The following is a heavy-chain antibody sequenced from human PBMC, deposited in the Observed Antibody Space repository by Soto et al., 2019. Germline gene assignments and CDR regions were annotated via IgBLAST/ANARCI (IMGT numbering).Heavy chain of an antibody. V-gene: IGHV4-34*01. J-gene: IGHJ3*02. Sequence: QVQLQQWGAGLLKPSETLSLTCAVYGGSFSGYYWSWIRQPPGKGLEWIGEINHSGSTNYNPSLKRRVTISVDTSKNQFSLKLSSVTAADTAVYYCARGQRGRYYYGSGSYLKAWSFDIWGQGTMVTVSS. D-gene: IGHD3-10*01. CDR1: GGSFSGYY. CDR2: INHSGST. CDR3: ARGQRGRYYYGSGSYLKAWSFDI.